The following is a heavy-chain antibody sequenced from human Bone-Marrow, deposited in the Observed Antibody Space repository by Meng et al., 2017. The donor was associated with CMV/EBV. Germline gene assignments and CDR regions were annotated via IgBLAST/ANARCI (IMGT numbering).Heavy chain of an antibody. CDR1: GYTFTGYY. J-gene: IGHJ4*02. Sequence: ASVKVSCKASGYTFTGYYMHWVRQAPGQGLEWMGWINPNSGGTNYAQKFQGRVTMTGDTSISTAYMELSRLRSDDTAVYYCARGGGWDPPGEYDYVWGSYRWVDYWGQGTLVTVSS. CDR3: ARGGGWDPPGEYDYVWGSYRWVDY. D-gene: IGHD3-16*02. CDR2: INPNSGGT. V-gene: IGHV1-2*02.